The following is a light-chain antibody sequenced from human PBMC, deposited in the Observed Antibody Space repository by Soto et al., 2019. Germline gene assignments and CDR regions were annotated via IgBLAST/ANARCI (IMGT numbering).Light chain of an antibody. CDR2: KNN. J-gene: IGLJ1*01. CDR1: SSSIGTNY. CDR3: ASWDDSLSGYV. Sequence: QSALTQPPSASGTPGQRVTISCSGSSSSIGTNYVYWYQQLPGTAPKLLIYKNNQRPSGVPDRFSGSKSGTSASLAISGLRSEDEADYHCASWDDSLSGYVFGNGTKVTVL. V-gene: IGLV1-47*01.